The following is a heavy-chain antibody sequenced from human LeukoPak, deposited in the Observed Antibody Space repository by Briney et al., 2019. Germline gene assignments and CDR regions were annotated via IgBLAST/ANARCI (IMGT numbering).Heavy chain of an antibody. Sequence: KPSETLSLTCAVYGGSFSGYYWSWIRQPPGKGLEWIGEINHSGSTNYNPSLKSRVTISVDTSKNQFSLKLSSVTAADTAVYYCRVLTTMDYWGQGTLVTVSS. CDR3: RVLTTMDY. D-gene: IGHD1-14*01. V-gene: IGHV4-34*01. J-gene: IGHJ4*02. CDR2: INHSGST. CDR1: GGSFSGYY.